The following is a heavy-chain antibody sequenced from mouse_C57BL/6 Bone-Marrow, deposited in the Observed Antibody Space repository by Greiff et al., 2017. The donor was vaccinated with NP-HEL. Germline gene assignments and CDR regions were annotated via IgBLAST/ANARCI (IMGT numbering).Heavy chain of an antibody. CDR1: GFNIKDDY. Sequence: EVKLVESGAELVRPGASVKLSCTASGFNIKDDYMHWVKQRPEQGLEWIGWIDPENGDTEYASKFQGKATITADTSSNTAYLQLSSLTAEDTAVDYCTTRPLYYGYDGVDYGGQGTTLTVSS. D-gene: IGHD2-2*01. CDR3: TTRPLYYGYDGVDY. CDR2: IDPENGDT. V-gene: IGHV14-4*01. J-gene: IGHJ2*01.